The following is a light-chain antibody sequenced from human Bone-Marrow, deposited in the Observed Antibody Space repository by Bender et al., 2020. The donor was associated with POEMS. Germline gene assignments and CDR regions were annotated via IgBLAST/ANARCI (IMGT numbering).Light chain of an antibody. CDR2: DVS. Sequence: QSALTQPASVSGSPGQSITISCLGTSSDVGSFDLVSWYQQHPGKAPKLMIYDVSNRPSGVSNRFSGSKSGNTASLTISGLQTEDEAHYYCTSYTSNNTPWVFGGGTKLTVL. V-gene: IGLV2-14*02. CDR1: SSDVGSFDL. J-gene: IGLJ3*02. CDR3: TSYTSNNTPWV.